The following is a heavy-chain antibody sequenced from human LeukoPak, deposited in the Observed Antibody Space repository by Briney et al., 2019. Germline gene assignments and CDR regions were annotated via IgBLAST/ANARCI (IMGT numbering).Heavy chain of an antibody. Sequence: ASVKVSCKASGYTFTSYGISWVRQAPGQGLEWMGWISAYNGNTNYAQKLQGRVTMTTDTSTSTAYMELRSLRSDDTAVYYCARAVSAGGAYYLGYWGQGTLVTVSS. CDR2: ISAYNGNT. J-gene: IGHJ4*02. CDR1: GYTFTSYG. D-gene: IGHD3-22*01. V-gene: IGHV1-18*01. CDR3: ARAVSAGGAYYLGY.